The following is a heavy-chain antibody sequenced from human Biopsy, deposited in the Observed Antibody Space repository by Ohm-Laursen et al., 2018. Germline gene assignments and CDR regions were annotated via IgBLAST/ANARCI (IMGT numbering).Heavy chain of an antibody. CDR3: AKHGSGWTGDDAFHI. Sequence: SDTLSLTCTVSGGSISSYYWSWIRQPPGKGLEWIGYISYSRDTNYNPSLKSRITISVDTSKNQFSLKLTSVTAADTAVYYCAKHGSGWTGDDAFHIWGQGTMVTVSS. CDR2: ISYSRDT. J-gene: IGHJ3*02. V-gene: IGHV4-59*08. D-gene: IGHD6-19*01. CDR1: GGSISSYY.